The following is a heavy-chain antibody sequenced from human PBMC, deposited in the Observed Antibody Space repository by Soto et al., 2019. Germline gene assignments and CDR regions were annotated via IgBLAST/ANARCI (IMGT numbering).Heavy chain of an antibody. V-gene: IGHV4-4*02. J-gene: IGHJ4*02. CDR3: ARSPVAVGLEIDY. Sequence: SETLSLTCAVSGGSISSSNWWSWVRQPPGKGLEWIGEIYHSGSTNYNPSLKSRVTISVDKSKNQFSLKLSSVTAADTAVYYCARSPVAVGLEIDYWGQGTLVTVSS. CDR1: GGSISSSNW. CDR2: IYHSGST. D-gene: IGHD6-19*01.